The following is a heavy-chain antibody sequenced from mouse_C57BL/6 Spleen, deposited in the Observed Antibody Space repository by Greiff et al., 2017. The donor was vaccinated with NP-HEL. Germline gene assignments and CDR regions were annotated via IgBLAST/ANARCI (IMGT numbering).Heavy chain of an antibody. J-gene: IGHJ2*01. CDR1: GYTFTSYT. CDR3: ARSEDYGSSYDFDY. CDR2: INPSSGYT. D-gene: IGHD1-1*01. Sequence: VQGVESGAELARPGASVKMSCKASGYTFTSYTMHWVKQRPGQGLEWIGYINPSSGYTKYNQKFKDKAKLTADKSSSTAYMQLSSLTSEDSAGYYCARSEDYGSSYDFDYWGQGTTLTVSS. V-gene: IGHV1-4*01.